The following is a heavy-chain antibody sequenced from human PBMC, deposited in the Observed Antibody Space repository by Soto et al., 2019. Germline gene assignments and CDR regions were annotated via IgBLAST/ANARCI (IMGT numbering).Heavy chain of an antibody. CDR2: INHRGNT. D-gene: IGHD2-8*01. J-gene: IGHJ6*02. Sequence: WETLSLTCAVYGGSFSGYYWTWIRQPPGKGLEWIGEINHRGNTNYNPSLKSRVTISVDTSKNQFSLKLTSVTAADTAVYYCARQEVPQWFTKGYYGMDVWDQGTTVTVSS. V-gene: IGHV4-34*01. CDR3: ARQEVPQWFTKGYYGMDV. CDR1: GGSFSGYY.